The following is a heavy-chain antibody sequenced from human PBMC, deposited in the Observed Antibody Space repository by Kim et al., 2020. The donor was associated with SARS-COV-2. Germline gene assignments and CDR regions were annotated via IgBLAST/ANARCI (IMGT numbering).Heavy chain of an antibody. CDR2: ISGSGGST. D-gene: IGHD6-19*01. CDR1: GFTFSSYA. J-gene: IGHJ3*02. CDR3: AKDFPHRYSSGWPAAFDI. Sequence: GGSLRLSCAASGFTFSSYAMSWVRQAPGKGLEWVSAISGSGGSTYYADSVKGRFTISRDNSKNTLYLQMNSLRAEDTAVYYCAKDFPHRYSSGWPAAFDIWGQGTMVTVSS. V-gene: IGHV3-23*01.